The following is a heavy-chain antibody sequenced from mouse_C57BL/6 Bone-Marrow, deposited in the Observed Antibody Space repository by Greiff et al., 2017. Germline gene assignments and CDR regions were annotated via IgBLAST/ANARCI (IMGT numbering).Heavy chain of an antibody. CDR3: HYGSSLYYFDY. CDR2: ILPGSGRT. D-gene: IGHD1-1*01. CDR1: GYTFTGYW. Sequence: VQLQQSGAELMKPGASVKLSCKATGYTFTGYWIEWVKQRPGNGLEWIGEILPGSGRTNYNEKFKGKVTFTADTSSNTAYMQLSSLTTEDSAIYYCHYGSSLYYFDYWGQGTTLTVSS. J-gene: IGHJ2*01. V-gene: IGHV1-9*01.